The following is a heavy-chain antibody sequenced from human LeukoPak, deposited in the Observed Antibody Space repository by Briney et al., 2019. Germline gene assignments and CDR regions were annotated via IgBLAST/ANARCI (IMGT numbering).Heavy chain of an antibody. CDR1: GFTVSSNY. V-gene: IGHV3-53*01. Sequence: PGGSLRLSCAASGFTVSSNYMSWIRQAPGKGLEWVSVIYSGGDTYYADSVKGRFTISRNKSKNTLFLQMNSLRAEDTAVYYCAKSWGYCLDYWGQGTLVTVSS. J-gene: IGHJ4*02. CDR2: IYSGGDT. D-gene: IGHD2-15*01. CDR3: AKSWGYCLDY.